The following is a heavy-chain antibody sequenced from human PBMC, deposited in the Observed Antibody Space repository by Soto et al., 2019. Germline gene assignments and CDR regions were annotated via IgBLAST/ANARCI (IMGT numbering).Heavy chain of an antibody. D-gene: IGHD6-19*01. CDR2: IYASGST. Sequence: PSETLSLTCTVSGDSISGYYWNWIRQPAGKGLEWIGRIYASGSTISNRSLRSRVALSVDTSKNQFSLNLNSVTAADTAMYYCARYDYSSAWYTAFDSWSQGILVTVSS. CDR3: ARYDYSSAWYTAFDS. CDR1: GDSISGYY. V-gene: IGHV4-4*07. J-gene: IGHJ4*02.